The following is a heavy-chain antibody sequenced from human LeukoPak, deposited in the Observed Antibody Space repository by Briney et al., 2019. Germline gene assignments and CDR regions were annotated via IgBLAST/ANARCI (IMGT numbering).Heavy chain of an antibody. V-gene: IGHV3-21*01. CDR2: ISSSSSYI. CDR3: ARVDMATIDY. Sequence: GGSLRLSCAASGFTLSSYSMNWVRQAPGKGLEWVSSISSSSSYIYYADSVKGRFTISRDNAKNTLYLQMNSLRAEDTAVYYCARVDMATIDYWGQGTLVTVSS. J-gene: IGHJ4*02. D-gene: IGHD5-24*01. CDR1: GFTLSSYS.